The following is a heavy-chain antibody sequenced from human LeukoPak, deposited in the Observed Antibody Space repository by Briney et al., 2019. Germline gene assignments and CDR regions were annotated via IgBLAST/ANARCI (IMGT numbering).Heavy chain of an antibody. Sequence: ASETLSLTCTVSGDSISSGDNYWSWIRQPPGRGLEWIEYIHYSGSTYYNPSLKSRVIISGDMSKNQFSLTLNSLTAADSAMYYCARAAAGTNSWYYFDYWGQGTLVTVSS. CDR2: IHYSGST. D-gene: IGHD6-19*01. CDR3: ARAAAGTNSWYYFDY. CDR1: GDSISSGDNY. V-gene: IGHV4-30-4*01. J-gene: IGHJ4*02.